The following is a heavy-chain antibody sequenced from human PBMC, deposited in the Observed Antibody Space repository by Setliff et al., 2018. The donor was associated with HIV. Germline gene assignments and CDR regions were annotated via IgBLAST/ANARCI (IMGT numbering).Heavy chain of an antibody. Sequence: PSETLSLTCTVSGGSISSGGYYWSWIRQHPGKGLEWIGYIYYSGSTYYNPSLKSQVTILVDTSKNQFSLKLSSVTAADTAVYYCARLVSSSSKFDSWGQGTLVTVSS. CDR1: GGSISSGGYY. CDR2: IYYSGST. V-gene: IGHV4-31*01. J-gene: IGHJ4*02. D-gene: IGHD6-6*01. CDR3: ARLVSSSSKFDS.